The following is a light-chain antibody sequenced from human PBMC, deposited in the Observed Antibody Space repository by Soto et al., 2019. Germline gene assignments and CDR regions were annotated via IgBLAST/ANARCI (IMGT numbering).Light chain of an antibody. Sequence: EIALTQSPGTLALSPGERATLSCRASQSGSTSYLAWYQQKPGQAPRLLIYGASRSATGIPDRFSGSGSGTDFTLTISRLEPEDFAVYYCQQYGSSPLTFGPGTKVDIK. V-gene: IGKV3-20*01. J-gene: IGKJ3*01. CDR3: QQYGSSPLT. CDR1: QSGSTSY. CDR2: GAS.